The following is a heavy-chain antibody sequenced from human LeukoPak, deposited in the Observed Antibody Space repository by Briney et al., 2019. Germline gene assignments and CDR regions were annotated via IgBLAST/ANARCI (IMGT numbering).Heavy chain of an antibody. D-gene: IGHD3-10*01. Sequence: SETLSLTCAVYGGSLGGYYWSWIRQPPGKGLEWIGEINHSGSTNYNPPLKSRVTISVDTSKNQFSLKLSSVTAADTAVYYCARVRRRITMVRGIPQGYFDYWGQGTLVTVSS. CDR2: INHSGST. CDR1: GGSLGGYY. J-gene: IGHJ4*02. CDR3: ARVRRRITMVRGIPQGYFDY. V-gene: IGHV4-34*01.